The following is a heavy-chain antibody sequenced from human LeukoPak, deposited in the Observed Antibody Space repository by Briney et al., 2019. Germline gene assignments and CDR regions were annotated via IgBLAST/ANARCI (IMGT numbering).Heavy chain of an antibody. V-gene: IGHV3-20*01. Sequence: PGGSLRLSCAASGFTFDDYGVSWVRQAPGRGLEWVSGINWNGGSTGYADSVKGRFTISRDNAKNSLYLQMNSLRAEDTALYHCARVPWGQGDSSGFSAYFDYWGQGTLVTVSS. D-gene: IGHD3-22*01. CDR2: INWNGGST. CDR1: GFTFDDYG. J-gene: IGHJ4*02. CDR3: ARVPWGQGDSSGFSAYFDY.